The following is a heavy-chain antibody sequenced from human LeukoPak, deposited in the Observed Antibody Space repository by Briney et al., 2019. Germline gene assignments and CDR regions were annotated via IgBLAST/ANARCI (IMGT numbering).Heavy chain of an antibody. CDR1: GFTFSSYV. V-gene: IGHV3-30*03. J-gene: IGHJ4*02. Sequence: QPGRSLRLSCAASGFTFSSYVMHWVRQAPGKGLEWVALISSDENNKYHADSVKGRFTISRDNSKNTLFLQMNSLRPEDTAVYYCASKWFCGGDCYYQIDFWGQGTLVTVSS. D-gene: IGHD2-21*02. CDR3: ASKWFCGGDCYYQIDF. CDR2: ISSDENNK.